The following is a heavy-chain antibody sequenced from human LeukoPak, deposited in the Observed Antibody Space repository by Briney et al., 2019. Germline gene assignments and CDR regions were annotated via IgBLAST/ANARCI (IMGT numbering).Heavy chain of an antibody. CDR2: IYYSGST. CDR1: GGSISPYY. Sequence: PSETLSLTCTVSGGSISPYYWSWIRQPPGKGLEWIGYIYYSGSTNYNPSLKSRVTISVDTSKNQFSQKLSSVTAADTAVYYCARGAGMVRGVILEFYYYYMDVWGKGTTVTVSS. CDR3: ARGAGMVRGVILEFYYYYMDV. V-gene: IGHV4-59*01. J-gene: IGHJ6*03. D-gene: IGHD3-10*01.